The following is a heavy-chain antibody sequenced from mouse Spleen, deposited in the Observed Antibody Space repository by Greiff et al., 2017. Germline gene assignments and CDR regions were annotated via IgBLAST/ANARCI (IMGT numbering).Heavy chain of an antibody. Sequence: EVQLQQSGPELVKPGASVKMSCKASGYTFTDYNMHWVKQSHGKSLEWIGYINPNNGGTSYNQKFKGKATLTVNKSSSTAYMELRSLTSEDSAVYYCAREGYYYGSSYLPFDYWGQGTTLTVSS. CDR1: GYTFTDYN. CDR3: AREGYYYGSSYLPFDY. J-gene: IGHJ2*01. D-gene: IGHD1-1*01. V-gene: IGHV1-22*01. CDR2: INPNNGGT.